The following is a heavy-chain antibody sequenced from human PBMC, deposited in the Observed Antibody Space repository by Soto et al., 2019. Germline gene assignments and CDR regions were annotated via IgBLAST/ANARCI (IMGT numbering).Heavy chain of an antibody. CDR1: GASINDFY. CDR2: MYYSETT. CDR3: ARANSSTWYKLEYKWFDP. D-gene: IGHD6-13*01. V-gene: IGHV4-59*01. J-gene: IGHJ5*02. Sequence: SETLSLTCTVSGASINDFYWSWSRQTPGKGLEWVGFMYYSETTKYNPSLKGRVNMSLDTSKNQVSLHLKSVTAADTAVYYCARANSSTWYKLEYKWFDPWGQGTQVTVSS.